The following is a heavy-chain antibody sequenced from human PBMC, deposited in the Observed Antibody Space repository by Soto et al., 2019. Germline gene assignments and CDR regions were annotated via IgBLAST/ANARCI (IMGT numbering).Heavy chain of an antibody. D-gene: IGHD1-26*01. CDR2: ISSSSSYI. J-gene: IGHJ4*02. CDR3: AREHYFGLDY. Sequence: GGSLRLSCAASGFTFSSYSMNWVRQAPGKGLEWVSSISSSSSYIYYADSVKGRFTISRDNAKSSLFFQMHSLRDEDTAVYFCAREHYFGLDYWGQGTLVTVSS. V-gene: IGHV3-21*01. CDR1: GFTFSSYS.